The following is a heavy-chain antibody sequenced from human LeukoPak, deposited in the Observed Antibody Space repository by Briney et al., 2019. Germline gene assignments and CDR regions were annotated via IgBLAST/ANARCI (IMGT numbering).Heavy chain of an antibody. CDR2: INPSGGST. V-gene: IGHV1-46*01. CDR1: GYTFTSYY. CDR3: ARVAAELVGVPGAIGFGWLRRDYYYMDV. Sequence: ASVKVSCKASGYTFTSYYMHWVRQAPGEGLEWMGIINPSGGSTSYAQKFQGRVTMTRDMSTSTVYMELSSLRSEDTAVYYCARVAAELVGVPGAIGFGWLRRDYYYMDVWGKGTTVTVSS. D-gene: IGHD2-2*02. J-gene: IGHJ6*03.